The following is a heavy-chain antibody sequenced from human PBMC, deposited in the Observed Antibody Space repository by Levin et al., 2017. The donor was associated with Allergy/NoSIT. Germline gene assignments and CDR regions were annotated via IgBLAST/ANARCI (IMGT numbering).Heavy chain of an antibody. J-gene: IGHJ4*02. V-gene: IGHV3-21*01. D-gene: IGHD2-15*01. CDR1: GFTFSSYS. CDR3: ARVRGVADY. Sequence: GESLKISCAASGFTFSSYSMNWVRQAPGKGLEWVSSISSSSSYIYYADSVKGRFTISRDNAKNSLYLQMNSLRAEDTAVYYCARVRGVADYWGQGTLVTVSS. CDR2: ISSSSSYI.